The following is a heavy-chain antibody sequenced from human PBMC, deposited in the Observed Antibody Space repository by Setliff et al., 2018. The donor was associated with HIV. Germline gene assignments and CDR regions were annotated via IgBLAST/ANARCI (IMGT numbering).Heavy chain of an antibody. CDR2: IYYGGTT. CDR1: GGSVTRSLYY. V-gene: IGHV4-39*01. D-gene: IGHD3-3*01. J-gene: IGHJ4*02. Sequence: ASETLSLTCTVSGGSVTRSLYYWGWIRQPPGKGLEWIGTIYYGGTTYYNPSLRSRVTISVDTSRNRFFLKLTSVTAADTAVYYCGAGANYDDSGYYSPYLDDWGQGARVTVSS. CDR3: GAGANYDDSGYYSPYLDD.